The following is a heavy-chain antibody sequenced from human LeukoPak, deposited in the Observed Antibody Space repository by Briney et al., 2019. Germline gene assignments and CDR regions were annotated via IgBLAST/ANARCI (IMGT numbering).Heavy chain of an antibody. CDR1: GFTFSSYS. CDR3: ARDPKSDYGDYDPYFDY. D-gene: IGHD4-17*01. V-gene: IGHV3-48*04. CDR2: ISSSGSTI. Sequence: PGGSLRPSCAASGFTFSSYSMNWVRQAPGKGLEWVSYISSSGSTIYYADSVKGRFTISRDNAKNSLFLQMNSLRAEDTAVYYCARDPKSDYGDYDPYFDYWGQGTLVTVSS. J-gene: IGHJ4*02.